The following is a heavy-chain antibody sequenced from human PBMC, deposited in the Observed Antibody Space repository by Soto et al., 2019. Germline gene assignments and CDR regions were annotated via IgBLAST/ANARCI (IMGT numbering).Heavy chain of an antibody. Sequence: SETLSLTCTVSGGSISNYYWNWIRQSPGKGLEWIGYIYSSGSTHDNPSLQNRVTISIDTSKNQVSLKVNSVTAADTAVYYCARDHPHSYGVYYFDYWGQGTPVTVSS. CDR1: GGSISNYY. CDR3: ARDHPHSYGVYYFDY. CDR2: IYSSGST. D-gene: IGHD5-18*01. J-gene: IGHJ4*02. V-gene: IGHV4-59*01.